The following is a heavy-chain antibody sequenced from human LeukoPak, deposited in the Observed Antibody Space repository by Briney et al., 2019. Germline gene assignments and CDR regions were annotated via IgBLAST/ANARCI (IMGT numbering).Heavy chain of an antibody. CDR2: INPNSGGT. D-gene: IGHD2-8*01. CDR3: ARDFEVVVLMVSYFDY. CDR1: GYTFTSYG. J-gene: IGHJ4*02. V-gene: IGHV1-2*02. Sequence: ASVKVSCKASGYTFTSYGISWVRQAPGQGLEWMGWINPNSGGTNYAQKFQGRVTMTRDTSISTAYMELSRLRSDDTAVYYCARDFEVVVLMVSYFDYWGQGTLVTVSS.